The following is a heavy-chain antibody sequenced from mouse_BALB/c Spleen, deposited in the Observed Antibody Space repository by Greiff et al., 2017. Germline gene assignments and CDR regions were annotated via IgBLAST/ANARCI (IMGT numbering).Heavy chain of an antibody. J-gene: IGHJ1*01. CDR3: ARGGYGDEYFDV. D-gene: IGHD1-2*01. Sequence: SGAELVRPGTSVKVSCKASGYAFTNYLIEWVKQRPGQGLEWIGVINPGSGGTNYNEKFKGKATLTADKSSSTAYMQLSSLTSDDSAVYFCARGGYGDEYFDVWGAGTTVTVSS. CDR1: GYAFTNYL. CDR2: INPGSGGT. V-gene: IGHV1-54*03.